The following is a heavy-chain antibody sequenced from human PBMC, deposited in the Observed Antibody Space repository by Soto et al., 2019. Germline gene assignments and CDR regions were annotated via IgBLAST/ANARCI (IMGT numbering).Heavy chain of an antibody. V-gene: IGHV4-34*01. CDR3: ARGKYSSSWPL. Sequence: QVQLQQWGAGLLKPSETLSLTCAVYGGSFSGYYWSWIRQPPGKGLEWIGEINHSGSTNYNPSRKSRVTISVDTSKNQFSLKLSSVTAADTAVYYCARGKYSSSWPLWGQGTLVTVSS. CDR2: INHSGST. CDR1: GGSFSGYY. D-gene: IGHD6-13*01. J-gene: IGHJ4*02.